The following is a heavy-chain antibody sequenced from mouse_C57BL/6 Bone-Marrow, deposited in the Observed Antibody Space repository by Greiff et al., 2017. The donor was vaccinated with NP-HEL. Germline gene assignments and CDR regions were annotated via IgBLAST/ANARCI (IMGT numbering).Heavy chain of an antibody. CDR2: IFPGSGST. CDR1: GYTFTDYY. Sequence: QVQLKQSGPELVKPGASVKISCKASGYTFTDYYINWVKQRPGQGLEWIGWIFPGSGSTYYTEKFKGKATLTVDKSSSTAYMLLSSLTSEDSAVYFCAREAYYSNYVFMDYWGQGTSVTVSS. CDR3: AREAYYSNYVFMDY. D-gene: IGHD2-5*01. V-gene: IGHV1-75*01. J-gene: IGHJ4*01.